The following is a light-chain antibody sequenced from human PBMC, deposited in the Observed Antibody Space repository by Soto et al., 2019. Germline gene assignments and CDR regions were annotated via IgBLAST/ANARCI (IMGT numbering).Light chain of an antibody. V-gene: IGKV3-20*01. CDR3: QRYSSSRT. Sequence: DIVLTQSPGTLSLSPGERATLSCRASQSVSSNLLAWYQQKPGQAPRLLIYGGSSRATGIPVRFSGSGAETDIPPTITRLEDEDFAVYYCQRYSSSRTFGQGTKVDIK. J-gene: IGKJ1*01. CDR1: QSVSSNL. CDR2: GGS.